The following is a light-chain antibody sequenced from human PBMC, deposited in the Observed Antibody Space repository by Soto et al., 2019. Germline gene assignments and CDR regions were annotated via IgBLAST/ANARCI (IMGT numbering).Light chain of an antibody. V-gene: IGKV1-17*01. J-gene: IGKJ1*01. CDR2: AAS. CDR1: PSISTY. CDR3: LQHNSYPRT. Sequence: DIQMTQSPSSRSASVGDSVTITCRASPSISTYLNWYQQKPGKAPNRLIYAASSLQSGVPSRFSGSGSGTEFILTISSLQPEDFATYYCLQHNSYPRTFGQGTKVEIK.